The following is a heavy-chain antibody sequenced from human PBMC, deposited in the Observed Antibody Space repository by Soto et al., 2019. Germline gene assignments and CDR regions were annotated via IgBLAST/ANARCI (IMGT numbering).Heavy chain of an antibody. D-gene: IGHD1-26*01. V-gene: IGHV4-39*07. J-gene: IGHJ4*02. CDR1: GGSIRSSSYY. Sequence: SETLSLTCTVSGGSIRSSSYYWGWIRQPPGKGLEWIGSIYYSGSTYYNPSLKSRVTISVDTSKNQFSLKPSSVTAADTAVYYCAILPKGGRSPYDYWGQGTLVTVSS. CDR2: IYYSGST. CDR3: AILPKGGRSPYDY.